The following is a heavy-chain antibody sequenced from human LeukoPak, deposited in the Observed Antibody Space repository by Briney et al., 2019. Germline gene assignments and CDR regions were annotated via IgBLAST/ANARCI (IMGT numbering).Heavy chain of an antibody. CDR2: ISGSGGST. CDR3: AVGRDIRVAGPGGYFDY. D-gene: IGHD6-19*01. J-gene: IGHJ4*02. Sequence: GGSLRLSCAASGFTFSSYAMSWVRQAPGKGLEWVSAISGSGGSTYYADSVKGRFTISRDNSKNTLYLQMNSLRAEDTAVYFCAVGRDIRVAGPGGYFDYWGQGTLVAVSS. V-gene: IGHV3-23*01. CDR1: GFTFSSYA.